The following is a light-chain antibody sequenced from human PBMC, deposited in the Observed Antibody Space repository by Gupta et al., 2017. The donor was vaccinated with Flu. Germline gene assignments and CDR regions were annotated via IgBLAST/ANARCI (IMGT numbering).Light chain of an antibody. CDR2: AAS. Sequence: DIQMTQSPSSLSASVGDSVTITCRASQSISSYLSWYQHKPGKAPKLLIYAASSLQSGVPSRFSGSGSGTDFALTISSLQPEDFATYYCQQSDTDPWTFGQGTKVEI. V-gene: IGKV1-39*01. CDR3: QQSDTDPWT. J-gene: IGKJ1*01. CDR1: QSISSY.